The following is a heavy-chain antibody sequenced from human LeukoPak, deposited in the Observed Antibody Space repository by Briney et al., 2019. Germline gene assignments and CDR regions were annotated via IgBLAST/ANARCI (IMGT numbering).Heavy chain of an antibody. CDR1: GGTFSSYA. CDR2: IIPILGIA. Sequence: SVKVSCKASGGTFSSYAIRWVRQAPGQGLEWMGRIIPILGIANYAQKFQGRVTITADKSTSTAYMELSSLRSEDTAVYYCASVAAAHMSYFDYWGQGTLVTVSS. V-gene: IGHV1-69*04. D-gene: IGHD2-2*01. CDR3: ASVAAAHMSYFDY. J-gene: IGHJ4*02.